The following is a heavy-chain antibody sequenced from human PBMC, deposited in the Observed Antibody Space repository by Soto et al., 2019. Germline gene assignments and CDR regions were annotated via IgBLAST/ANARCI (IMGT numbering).Heavy chain of an antibody. Sequence: EVQLLESGGGLVQPGGSLRLSCAASGFTFSSYAMSWVRQAPGKGLEWVSAISGSGGRTYYADSVKGRFTISRDNSKNTLYLQMNSLRAEDTAVYYCAKAAYYYGSGPEYYYGMDVWGQGTTVTVSS. CDR1: GFTFSSYA. D-gene: IGHD3-10*01. CDR3: AKAAYYYGSGPEYYYGMDV. J-gene: IGHJ6*02. CDR2: ISGSGGRT. V-gene: IGHV3-23*01.